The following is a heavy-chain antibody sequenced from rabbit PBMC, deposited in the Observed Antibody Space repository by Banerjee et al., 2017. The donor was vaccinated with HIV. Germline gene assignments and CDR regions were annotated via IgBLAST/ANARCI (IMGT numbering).Heavy chain of an antibody. J-gene: IGHJ4*01. CDR1: GFSFSISYY. CDR2: IDTSSGNT. Sequence: QSLEESGGDLVKPGASLTLTCTASGFSFSISYYMCWVRQAPGKGLEWIACIDTSSGNTYYASWAKGRFTISKTSSTTVTLQMTSLTAADTATYFCARGGGAGYGYPNLWGQGTLVTVS. D-gene: IGHD6-1*01. V-gene: IGHV1S40*01. CDR3: ARGGGAGYGYPNL.